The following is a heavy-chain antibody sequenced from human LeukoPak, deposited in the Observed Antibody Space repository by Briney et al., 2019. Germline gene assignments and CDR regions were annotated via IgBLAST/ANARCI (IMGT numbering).Heavy chain of an antibody. V-gene: IGHV4-61*05. CDR2: IYYSGST. J-gene: IGHJ4*02. Sequence: SETLSLTCTVSGGSISSSSYYWGWIRQPPGKGLERIGYIYYSGSTNYNPSLKSRVTISVDTSKNQFSLKLSSVTAADTAVYYCARGGRADFDYWGQGTLVTVSS. D-gene: IGHD1-1*01. CDR3: ARGGRADFDY. CDR1: GGSISSSSYY.